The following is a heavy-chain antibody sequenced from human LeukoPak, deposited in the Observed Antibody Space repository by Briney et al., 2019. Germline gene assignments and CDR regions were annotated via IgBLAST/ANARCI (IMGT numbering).Heavy chain of an antibody. CDR2: ISTSGTTI. CDR3: ARTDAFDM. CDR1: RFSFSTYS. Sequence: GGSLRLSCAASRFSFSTYSMNWVRQAPGKGLEWLSYISTSGTTIYYADSMKGRFTISRDNARQPLFLQMNSLRAEDTAVYYCARTDAFDMWGQGTMVTVSS. J-gene: IGHJ3*02. V-gene: IGHV3-48*04.